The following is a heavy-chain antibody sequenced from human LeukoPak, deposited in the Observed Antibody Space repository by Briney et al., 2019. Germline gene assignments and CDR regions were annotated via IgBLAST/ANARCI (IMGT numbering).Heavy chain of an antibody. D-gene: IGHD6-13*01. CDR2: IKPDGTTK. V-gene: IGHV3-7*03. CDR3: ARSIPYGTTWYGRSDY. Sequence: GGFLRLSCEASGFPFSSYSMAWVRQAPGKGLEWVANIKPDGTTKFYVDSVKGRFTISRDNALNSLYLQMNSLRAEDTAIYYCARSIPYGTTWYGRSDYWGQGTLVTVSS. J-gene: IGHJ4*02. CDR1: GFPFSSYS.